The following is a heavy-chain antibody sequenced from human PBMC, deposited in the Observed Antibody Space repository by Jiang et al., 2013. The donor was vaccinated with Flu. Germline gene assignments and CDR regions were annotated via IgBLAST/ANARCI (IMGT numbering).Heavy chain of an antibody. Sequence: EVKKPGSSVKVSCKASGGTFSSYAISWVRQAPGQGLEWMGGIIPIFGTANYAQKFQGRVTITADKSTSTAYMELSSLRSEDTAVYYCARGPTLQKWLLFGYWGQGTLVTVSS. CDR3: ARGPTLQKWLLFGY. J-gene: IGHJ4*02. CDR1: GGTFSSYA. D-gene: IGHD3-3*01. CDR2: IIPIFGTA. V-gene: IGHV1-69*06.